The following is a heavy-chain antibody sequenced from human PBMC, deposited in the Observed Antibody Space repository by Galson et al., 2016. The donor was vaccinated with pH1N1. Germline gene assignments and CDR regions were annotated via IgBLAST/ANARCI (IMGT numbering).Heavy chain of an antibody. Sequence: QSGAEVKKPGESLKISCTGSGYDFSNYWIGWVRQMPGKGLEWMGIIYPGDSDTRYSPSFQGQVTISADKSIDTAVLQWNSLRASDTAMYYGARHRGGGGGDSYYFDSWGQGALVTVSS. J-gene: IGHJ4*02. CDR3: ARHRGGGGGDSYYFDS. CDR2: IYPGDSDT. CDR1: GYDFSNYW. D-gene: IGHD2-21*02. V-gene: IGHV5-51*03.